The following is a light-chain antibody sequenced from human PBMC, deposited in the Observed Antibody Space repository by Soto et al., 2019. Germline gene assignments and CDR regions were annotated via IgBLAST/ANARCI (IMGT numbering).Light chain of an antibody. CDR2: DVS. Sequence: QSALTQPASVSGSPGQSITISCTGTSSDVGGHNYVSWYQQHPGKAPKLMIYDVSNRPSGVSNRFSGSKSGNTASLTISGLQAEDEADYYCSSYTSSSTLPVFGTGTKLTVL. CDR3: SSYTSSSTLPV. V-gene: IGLV2-14*01. CDR1: SSDVGGHNY. J-gene: IGLJ1*01.